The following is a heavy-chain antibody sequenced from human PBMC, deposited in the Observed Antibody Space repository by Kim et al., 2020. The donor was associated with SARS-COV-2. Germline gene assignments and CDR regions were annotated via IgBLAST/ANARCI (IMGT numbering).Heavy chain of an antibody. CDR2: ISGSGGST. V-gene: IGHV3-23*01. J-gene: IGHJ4*02. Sequence: GGSLRLSCAASGFTFSSYAMSWVRQAPGKGLEWVSAISGSGGSTYYADSVKGRFTISRDNSKNTLYLQMNSLRAEDTAVYYCAKVAVLLWFGDQENFDYWGQGTLVTVSS. D-gene: IGHD3-10*01. CDR3: AKVAVLLWFGDQENFDY. CDR1: GFTFSSYA.